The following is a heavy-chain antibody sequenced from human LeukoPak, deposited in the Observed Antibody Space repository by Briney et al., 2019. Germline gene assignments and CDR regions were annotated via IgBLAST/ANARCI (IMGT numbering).Heavy chain of an antibody. J-gene: IGHJ4*02. CDR3: AREEGVRGLPDY. CDR1: GXSTSGYY. D-gene: IGHD2-15*01. V-gene: IGHV4-4*07. Sequence: PSETLSLTCTVSGXSTSGYYGSWIRQPAGKGLESIGRLSTNEDTYYNPSLRSRVTMSVDTSKNRFSLTLTSVTAADTAVYYCAREEGVRGLPDYWGQGTLVTVSS. CDR2: LSTNEDT.